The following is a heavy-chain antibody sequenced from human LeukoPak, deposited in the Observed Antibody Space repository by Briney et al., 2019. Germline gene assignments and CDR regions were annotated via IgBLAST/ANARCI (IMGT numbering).Heavy chain of an antibody. CDR3: ARGRRVDY. Sequence: SETLSLTCAVYGGSFSGYYWSWIRQPPGKGLEWIGEINHSGSTNYNPSLKSRVTISVDTSKNQFSLKLSSVTAADTAVYYCARGRRVDYWGQGTLVTVSS. J-gene: IGHJ4*02. V-gene: IGHV4-34*01. CDR1: GGSFSGYY. D-gene: IGHD6-13*01. CDR2: INHSGST.